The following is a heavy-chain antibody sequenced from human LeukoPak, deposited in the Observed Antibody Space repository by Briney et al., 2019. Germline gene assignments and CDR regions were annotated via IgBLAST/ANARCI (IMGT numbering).Heavy chain of an antibody. Sequence: QSGGSLRLSCAASGFTLSSYWMHWVRQDPGKGLVWVSRINSDGSSTSYADSVKGRFTISRDNAKNTLYLQMNSLRVEDTAVYYCARGGGYSYAPPGDWGQGTLVTVSS. CDR3: ARGGGYSYAPPGD. D-gene: IGHD5-18*01. J-gene: IGHJ4*02. V-gene: IGHV3-74*01. CDR2: INSDGSST. CDR1: GFTLSSYW.